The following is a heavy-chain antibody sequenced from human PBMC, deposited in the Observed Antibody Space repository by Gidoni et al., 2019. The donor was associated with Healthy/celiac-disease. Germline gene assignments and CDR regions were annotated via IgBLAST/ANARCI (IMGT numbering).Heavy chain of an antibody. Sequence: QVQLVQSGAQVKMPGASVKLSCKASGYTLTSYDINWVRQATGQGLEWMGWMNPNSDNTGYAQKFKGRVTMTRNTAISTAYMELSRLRSEDTDVYYCARGFLGSKCVWGQGTTVTVSS. CDR2: MNPNSDNT. V-gene: IGHV1-8*01. CDR1: GYTLTSYD. J-gene: IGHJ6*01. D-gene: IGHD2-15*01. CDR3: ARGFLGSKCV.